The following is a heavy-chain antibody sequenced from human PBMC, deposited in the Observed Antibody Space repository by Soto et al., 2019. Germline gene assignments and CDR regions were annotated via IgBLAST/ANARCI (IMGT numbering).Heavy chain of an antibody. D-gene: IGHD3-16*01. Sequence: SETLSLTCTVSGGSVSSGSYYWYWIRQPPGKGLEWIAYISYSGSSSYNSSLKSRVTISVDTSKNQFSLNLSSVTAADTAVYYCARGVRLILGYWGQGTLVTVS. CDR3: ARGVRLILGY. J-gene: IGHJ4*02. CDR1: GGSVSSGSYY. CDR2: ISYSGSS. V-gene: IGHV4-61*01.